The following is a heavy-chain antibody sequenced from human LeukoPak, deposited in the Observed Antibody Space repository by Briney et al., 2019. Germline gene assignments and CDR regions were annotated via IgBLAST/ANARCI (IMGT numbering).Heavy chain of an antibody. CDR3: ARDGPDIVVVPAAILRYYYYGMDV. D-gene: IGHD2-2*02. CDR1: GFTFSDYY. V-gene: IGHV3-11*01. CDR2: ISSSDSTI. J-gene: IGHJ6*02. Sequence: PGGSLRLSCAASGFTFSDYYMSWIRQAPGKGLEWASYISSSDSTIYYADSVKGRFTISRDNAKNSLYLQMNSLRAEDTAVYYCARDGPDIVVVPAAILRYYYYGMDVWGQGTTVTVSS.